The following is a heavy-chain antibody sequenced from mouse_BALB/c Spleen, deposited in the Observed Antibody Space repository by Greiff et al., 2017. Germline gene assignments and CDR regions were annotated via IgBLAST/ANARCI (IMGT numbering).Heavy chain of an antibody. D-gene: IGHD1-2*01. CDR3: AVRLRFAY. V-gene: IGHV3-6*02. J-gene: IGHJ3*01. CDR2: ISYDGSN. CDR1: GYSITSGYY. Sequence: EVKLMESGPGLVKPSQSLSLTCSVTGYSITSGYYWNWIRQFPGNKLEWMGYISYDGSNNYNPSLKNRISITRDTSKNQFFLKLNSVTTEDTATYYCAVRLRFAYWGQGTLVTVSA.